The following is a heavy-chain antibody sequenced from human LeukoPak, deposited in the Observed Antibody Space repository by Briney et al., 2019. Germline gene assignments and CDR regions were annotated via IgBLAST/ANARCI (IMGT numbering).Heavy chain of an antibody. Sequence: GGSLRLSCAASGFTFSSYSMNWVRQAPGKGLEWVSYISSSSSTIYYADSVKGRFTISRDNAMNSLYLQMNSLRAEDTAVYYCARELNPLRYSSGWYFDYWGQGTLVTVSS. J-gene: IGHJ4*02. CDR3: ARELNPLRYSSGWYFDY. CDR1: GFTFSSYS. D-gene: IGHD6-19*01. CDR2: ISSSSSTI. V-gene: IGHV3-48*01.